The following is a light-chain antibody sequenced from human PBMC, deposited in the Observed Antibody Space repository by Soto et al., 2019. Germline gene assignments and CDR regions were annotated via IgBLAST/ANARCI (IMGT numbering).Light chain of an antibody. CDR1: SSNIGKNT. J-gene: IGLJ2*01. V-gene: IGLV1-44*01. CDR2: SHN. CDR3: AAWDDSLNGPV. Sequence: QPVLSQPPSASGTPGQRVTISCSGSSSNIGKNTVNWYQQLPGTAPKLLIYSHNQRPSGVPDRFSGSKSGTSASLAISGLQSEDEADYYCAAWDDSLNGPVFGGGTKLTVL.